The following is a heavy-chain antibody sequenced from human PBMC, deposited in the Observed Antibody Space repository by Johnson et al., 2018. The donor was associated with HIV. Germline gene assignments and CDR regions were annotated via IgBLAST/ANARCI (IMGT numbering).Heavy chain of an antibody. Sequence: QEQVVESGGGVVQPGRSLRLSCAASGFTFSSYAMHWVRQAPGKGLEWVAVISYDGSNKYYADSVKGRFTISRDNSKNTLYLQMNSLRAEDTAVYYCARDRGAFDIWGQGTMVTVSS. CDR3: ARDRGAFDI. CDR1: GFTFSSYA. V-gene: IGHV3-30*04. J-gene: IGHJ3*02. CDR2: ISYDGSNK.